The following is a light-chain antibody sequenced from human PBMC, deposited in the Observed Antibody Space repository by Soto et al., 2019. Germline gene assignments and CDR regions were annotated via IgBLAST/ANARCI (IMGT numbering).Light chain of an antibody. V-gene: IGKV3-15*01. Sequence: DIVMTQSPATLSVSPGERVPLSCRASQTINRNLAWYHQRPGQAPRLLMFGASNRATGIPDRFRGSGSGTEFTLTISSLQSDDFGVYYCQHNNNWPLTFGRGTKVDIK. J-gene: IGKJ1*01. CDR3: QHNNNWPLT. CDR2: GAS. CDR1: QTINRN.